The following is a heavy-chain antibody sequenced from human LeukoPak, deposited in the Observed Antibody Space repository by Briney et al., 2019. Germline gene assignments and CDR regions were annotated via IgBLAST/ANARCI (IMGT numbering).Heavy chain of an antibody. Sequence: PGGSLRLSGAASGFTVSSNYMSWVRQAPGKGLEWVSVIYSGGSTYYADSVKGRVTISRDNSKNTLYLQMNSLRAEDTAVYYCATPIAAAGIVGPYYGMDVWGQGTTVTVSS. V-gene: IGHV3-53*01. CDR2: IYSGGST. D-gene: IGHD6-13*01. CDR1: GFTVSSNY. CDR3: ATPIAAAGIVGPYYGMDV. J-gene: IGHJ6*02.